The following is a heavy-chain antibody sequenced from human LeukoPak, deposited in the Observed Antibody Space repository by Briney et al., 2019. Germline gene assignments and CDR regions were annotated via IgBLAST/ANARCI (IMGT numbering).Heavy chain of an antibody. V-gene: IGHV3-9*01. J-gene: IGHJ4*02. Sequence: PGGSLRLSCAASGFTFDDYAMHWVRQVPGKGLEWVSGITWNSVNIGYADSVRGRFTISRDNAKNSLYLQMNSLRAEDTALYYCAKDKAMAGFYYFDYWGQGTLVTVSS. CDR1: GFTFDDYA. D-gene: IGHD6-19*01. CDR3: AKDKAMAGFYYFDY. CDR2: ITWNSVNI.